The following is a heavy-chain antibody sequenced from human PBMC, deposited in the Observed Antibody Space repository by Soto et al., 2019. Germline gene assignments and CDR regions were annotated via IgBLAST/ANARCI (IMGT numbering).Heavy chain of an antibody. J-gene: IGHJ4*02. V-gene: IGHV1-2*02. Sequence: QVQLVQSGAEVRKPGASVRVFCSPSGHPFLDFYVHWVRQAPGKGLEWLGWINPNTGATNYAQKFEGRVTVTRDMSINTAYMELSRLTSDDTAVYYCARIPYYYDTGGTDYFWGPGTLVTVSS. CDR3: ARIPYYYDTGGTDYF. CDR1: GHPFLDFY. CDR2: INPNTGAT. D-gene: IGHD3-22*01.